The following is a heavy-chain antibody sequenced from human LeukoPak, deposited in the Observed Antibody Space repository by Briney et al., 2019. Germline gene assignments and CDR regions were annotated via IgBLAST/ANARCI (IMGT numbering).Heavy chain of an antibody. Sequence: PSETLSLTCAVYGGSFSGYYWSWIRQPPGKGLEWIGYIYYSGSTNYNPSLKSRVTISVDTSKNQFSLKLSSVTAADTAVYYCATTNRDNFGDYFFDYWGQGTLVTVSS. V-gene: IGHV4-59*01. CDR3: ATTNRDNFGDYFFDY. J-gene: IGHJ4*02. D-gene: IGHD4-17*01. CDR1: GGSFSGYY. CDR2: IYYSGST.